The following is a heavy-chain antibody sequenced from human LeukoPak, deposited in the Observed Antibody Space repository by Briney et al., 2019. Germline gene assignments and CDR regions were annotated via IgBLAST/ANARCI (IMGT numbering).Heavy chain of an antibody. CDR1: GYSFTSYW. CDR2: IYPGDSDT. V-gene: IGHV5-51*01. D-gene: IGHD4-17*01. CDR3: ARFGSSSNDYGDGLVLY. Sequence: GESLKISCKGSGYSFTSYWIGWVRQMPGKGLEWMGIIYPGDSDTRYRPSFQGQVTISADKSISTAYLQWSSLKASDTAMYYCARFGSSSNDYGDGLVLYWGQGTLVTVSS. J-gene: IGHJ4*02.